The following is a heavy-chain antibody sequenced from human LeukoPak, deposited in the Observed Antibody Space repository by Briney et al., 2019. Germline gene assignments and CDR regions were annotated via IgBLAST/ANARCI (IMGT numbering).Heavy chain of an antibody. D-gene: IGHD4-17*01. CDR1: GYTFTSYG. J-gene: IGHJ4*02. V-gene: IGHV1-18*01. CDR3: ARDWWYGDYPIGNY. Sequence: GASVKVSCKASGYTFTSYGISWVRQAPGQGLEWMGWISAYNGNTKYAQKFQGRVTVTTDTSTSTAYMELRSLRSDDTAVYYCARDWWYGDYPIGNYWGQGTLVTVSS. CDR2: ISAYNGNT.